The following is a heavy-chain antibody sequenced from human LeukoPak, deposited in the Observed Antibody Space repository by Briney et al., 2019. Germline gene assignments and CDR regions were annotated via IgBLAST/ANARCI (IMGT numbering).Heavy chain of an antibody. CDR2: IRYSGST. CDR3: ARLDPHVPPGTYYHFDL. CDR1: GGSISGYF. V-gene: IGHV4-59*01. J-gene: IGHJ4*02. Sequence: PSETLSLTRTVSGGSISGYFWTWIRQPPGKGMEWIGYIRYSGSTNYNPSLRSRVTMSVDMSKNQFSLQLTSVTAADTAVYNRARLDPHVPPGTYYHFDLWRQGTLVTVSS. D-gene: IGHD1-26*01.